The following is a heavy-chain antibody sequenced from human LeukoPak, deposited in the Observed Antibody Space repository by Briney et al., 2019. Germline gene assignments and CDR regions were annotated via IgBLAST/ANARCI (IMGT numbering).Heavy chain of an antibody. CDR1: GYTFTGYY. J-gene: IGHJ3*02. CDR2: INPNSGGT. D-gene: IGHD3-3*01. V-gene: IGHV1-2*02. Sequence: GASVKVSCKASGYTFTGYYMHWVRQAPGQGLEWMGWINPNSGGTNYAQKFQGRVTMTRDTSISTAYMELSRLRSDDTAVYYCARGVGDFWSGYYPAGAFDIWGQGTMVTVS. CDR3: ARGVGDFWSGYYPAGAFDI.